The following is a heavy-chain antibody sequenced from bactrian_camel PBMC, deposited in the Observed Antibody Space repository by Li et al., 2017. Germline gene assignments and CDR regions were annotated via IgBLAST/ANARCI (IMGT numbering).Heavy chain of an antibody. J-gene: IGHJ6*01. CDR1: GYTYSGYC. D-gene: IGHD1*01. V-gene: IGHV3S1*01. CDR3: AADLGPCQVRGRNLVPRPTTFGY. CDR2: IDTGDATA. Sequence: HVQLVESGGGSVQAGGSLRLSCAVSGYTYSGYCIGWFRQAPGKEREAVASIDTGDATATYADSVKGRFTISLDKAEQTLYLEMNNLKFEDTAMYYCAADLGPCQVRGRNLVPRPTTFGYWGQGTQVTVS.